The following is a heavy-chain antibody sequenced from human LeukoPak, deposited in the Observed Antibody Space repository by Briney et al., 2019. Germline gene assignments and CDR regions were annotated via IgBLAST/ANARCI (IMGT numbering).Heavy chain of an antibody. CDR1: GYTFTGYY. CDR3: ARGPYDSSGYCDY. Sequence: ASVKVSCKASGYTFTGYYMHWVRQAPGQGLEWMGWVNPNSGGTNCAQKFQGRVTMTGDTSISTAYMELSRLRSDDTAVYYCARGPYDSSGYCDYWGQGTLVTVSS. CDR2: VNPNSGGT. V-gene: IGHV1-2*02. J-gene: IGHJ4*02. D-gene: IGHD3-22*01.